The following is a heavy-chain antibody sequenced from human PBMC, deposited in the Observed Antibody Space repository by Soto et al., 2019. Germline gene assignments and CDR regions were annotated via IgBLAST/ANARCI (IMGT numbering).Heavy chain of an antibody. D-gene: IGHD6-25*01. CDR1: GGSISSYY. V-gene: IGHV4-4*07. Sequence: SETLSLTCTVSGGSISSYYWSWIRQPAGKGLEWIGRIYTSGSTNYNPSLKSRVTMSVDTSKNQFSLKLSSVTAADTAVYYCARDLSLIAAYWFDPWGQGTLVTVSS. CDR3: ARDLSLIAAYWFDP. J-gene: IGHJ5*02. CDR2: IYTSGST.